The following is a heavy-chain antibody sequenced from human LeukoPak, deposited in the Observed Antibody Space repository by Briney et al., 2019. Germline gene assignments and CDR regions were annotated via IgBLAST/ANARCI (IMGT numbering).Heavy chain of an antibody. CDR1: GYTLTELS. V-gene: IGHV1-24*01. CDR2: FDPEDGET. CDR3: ATVGSRSSSWYRPLDY. Sequence: ASVKVSCKVSGYTLTELSMHWVRQAPGKGLEWTGGFDPEDGETIYAQKFQGRVTMTEDTSTDTAYMELSSLRSEDTAVYYCATVGSRSSSWYRPLDYWGQGTLVTVSS. D-gene: IGHD6-13*01. J-gene: IGHJ4*02.